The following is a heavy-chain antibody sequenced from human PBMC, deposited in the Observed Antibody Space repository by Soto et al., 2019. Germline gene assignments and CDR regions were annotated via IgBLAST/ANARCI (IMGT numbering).Heavy chain of an antibody. D-gene: IGHD1-26*01. J-gene: IGHJ4*02. CDR3: ARSNGRGSQDY. CDR2: ICYSGST. Sequence: PSETLSLTCTVSGGSISSYYWSWIRQPPGKGLEWIGYICYSGSTNYNPSLKSRVTISVDTSKNQFSLKLSSVTAADTAVYYCARSNGRGSQDYWGQGTLVTVSS. CDR1: GGSISSYY. V-gene: IGHV4-59*01.